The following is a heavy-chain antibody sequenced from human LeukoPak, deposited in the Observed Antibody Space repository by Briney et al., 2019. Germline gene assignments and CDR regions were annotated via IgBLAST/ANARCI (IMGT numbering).Heavy chain of an antibody. V-gene: IGHV1-18*01. CDR2: ISAYNGNT. CDR3: ARMLAAAVTPHFDY. CDR1: GYTFTSYG. Sequence: ASVKVSFKASGYTFTSYGISWVRQAPGQGLEWMGWISAYNGNTNYAQKLQGRVTMTTDTSTSTAYMELRSLRSDDAAVYYCARMLAAAVTPHFDYWGQGTLVTVSS. D-gene: IGHD4-23*01. J-gene: IGHJ4*02.